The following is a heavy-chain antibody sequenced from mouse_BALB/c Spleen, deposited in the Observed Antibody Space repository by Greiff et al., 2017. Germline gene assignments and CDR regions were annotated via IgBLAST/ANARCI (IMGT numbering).Heavy chain of an antibody. V-gene: IGHV5-12-1*01. CDR1: GFAFSSYD. J-gene: IGHJ4*01. D-gene: IGHD2-14*01. CDR2: ISSGGGST. CDR3: ARHRYDYAMDY. Sequence: EVHLVESGGGLVKPGGSLKLSCAASGFAFSSYDMSWVRQTPEKRLEWVAYISSGGGSTYYPDTVKGRFTISRENAKNTLYLQMSSLKSEDTAMYYCARHRYDYAMDYWGQGTSVTVSS.